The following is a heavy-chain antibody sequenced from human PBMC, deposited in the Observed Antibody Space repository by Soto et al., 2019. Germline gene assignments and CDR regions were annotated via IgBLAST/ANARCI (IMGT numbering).Heavy chain of an antibody. D-gene: IGHD6-6*01. V-gene: IGHV3-73*01. CDR3: TNDKTGEASSSSDY. CDR1: GFTFSGSA. J-gene: IGHJ4*02. CDR2: IRSKANSYAT. Sequence: GGSLRLSCAASGFTFSGSAMHWVRQASGKGLEWVGRIRSKANSYATAYAASVKGRFTISRDDSKNTAYLQMNSLKTEDTAVYYCTNDKTGEASSSSDYWGQGTLVTVSS.